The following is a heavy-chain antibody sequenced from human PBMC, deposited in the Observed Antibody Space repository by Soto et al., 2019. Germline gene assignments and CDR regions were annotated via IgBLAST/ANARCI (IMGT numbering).Heavy chain of an antibody. Sequence: ASVKVSCKASGYTFTSYDINWVRQATGQGREWMGWMNPNSGNTGYAQKFQGRVTMTRNTSISTAYMELSSLRSEDTAVYYCARGEYSSGTSYYYYGMDVWGQGXTVTVYS. CDR3: ARGEYSSGTSYYYYGMDV. CDR2: MNPNSGNT. V-gene: IGHV1-8*01. D-gene: IGHD6-19*01. CDR1: GYTFTSYD. J-gene: IGHJ6*02.